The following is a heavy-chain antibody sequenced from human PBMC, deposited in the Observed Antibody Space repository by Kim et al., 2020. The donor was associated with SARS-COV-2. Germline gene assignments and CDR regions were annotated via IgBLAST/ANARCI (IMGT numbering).Heavy chain of an antibody. Sequence: GGSLRLSCAASGFTFSSYWMHWVRQAPGKGLVWVSRINSDGSSTSYADSVKGRFTISRDNAKNTLYLQMNSLRAEDTAVYYCARDLRARYFYWLSEETLDDGGQGTLVTVSS. J-gene: IGHJ4*02. CDR1: GFTFSSYW. D-gene: IGHD3-9*01. CDR2: INSDGSST. V-gene: IGHV3-74*01. CDR3: ARDLRARYFYWLSEETLDD.